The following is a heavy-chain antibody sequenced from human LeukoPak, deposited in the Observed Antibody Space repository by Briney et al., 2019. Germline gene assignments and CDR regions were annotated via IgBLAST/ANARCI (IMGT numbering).Heavy chain of an antibody. CDR3: ARARRSGGITMVRGVKDRGWFDP. D-gene: IGHD3-10*01. CDR2: ISYDGSNK. V-gene: IGHV3-30*03. J-gene: IGHJ5*02. Sequence: GGSLRLSCAASGFTFSSYGMHWVRQAPGKGLEWVSVISYDGSNKYYADSVKGRFTISRDNSKNTLYLQMNSLRAEDTAVYYCARARRSGGITMVRGVKDRGWFDPWGQGTLVTVSS. CDR1: GFTFSSYG.